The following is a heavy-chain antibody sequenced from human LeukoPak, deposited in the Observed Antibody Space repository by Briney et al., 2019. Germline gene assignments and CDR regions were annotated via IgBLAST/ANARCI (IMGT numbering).Heavy chain of an antibody. D-gene: IGHD6-13*01. CDR1: GYSFTSRW. V-gene: IGHV5-51*01. J-gene: IGHJ5*02. CDR2: IYPNDSDT. Sequence: GEYLKISCKGSGYSFTSRWIGWVRQMPGKGLEWMGIIYPNDSDTRYSPSFQGQVTISADKSISTAYLQWSSLKASDTAIYYCARRGAGIRPEAAGDNWFDPWGQGTLVTVSS. CDR3: ARRGAGIRPEAAGDNWFDP.